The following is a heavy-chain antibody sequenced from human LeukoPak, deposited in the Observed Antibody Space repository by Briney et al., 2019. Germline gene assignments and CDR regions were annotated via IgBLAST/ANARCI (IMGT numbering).Heavy chain of an antibody. CDR2: IYYSGST. D-gene: IGHD6-13*01. Sequence: SETLSLTCTVSGGSIRGYCWTWIRQPQGTGLEWNGYIYYSGSTNYNPSLKSRVTIAVDTSKNQFSLRLSSVTAADTAVYYCAMAYSSSWYYFDYWGQGTLVTVSS. V-gene: IGHV4-59*01. CDR1: GGSIRGYC. J-gene: IGHJ4*02. CDR3: AMAYSSSWYYFDY.